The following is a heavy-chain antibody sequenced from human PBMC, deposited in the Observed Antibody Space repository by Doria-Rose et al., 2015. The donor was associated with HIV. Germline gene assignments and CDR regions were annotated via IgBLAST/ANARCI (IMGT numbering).Heavy chain of an antibody. CDR1: GGSFSGYY. Sequence: QVQLQESGAGLLNPSETLSLTCAVYGGSFSGYYWRWIRQSPGKGLEWIGEINHSGSTNYNPSPKRRVTMFVDTSKNQFSLKLFSVTAADTAIYYCARGLPELRCGAFDVWGRGTMVTVSS. J-gene: IGHJ3*01. CDR2: INHSGST. CDR3: ARGLPELRCGAFDV. V-gene: IGHV4-34*01. D-gene: IGHD1-7*01.